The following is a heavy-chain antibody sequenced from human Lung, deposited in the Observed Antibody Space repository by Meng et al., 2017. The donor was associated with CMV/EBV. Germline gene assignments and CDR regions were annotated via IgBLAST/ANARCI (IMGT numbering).Heavy chain of an antibody. D-gene: IGHD2-2*01. CDR1: GYTFTSYG. CDR2: ISPYDGNT. Sequence: SVXVSXXASGYTFTSYGIIWVRQAPGQGLEWMGWISPYDGNTNYAQTLQDRVTMTTDTPTSTAYMEMRSLRSDDTAVYFCARERGYCGTTSCSYYFDYWGQGXLVTVSS. CDR3: ARERGYCGTTSCSYYFDY. V-gene: IGHV1-18*01. J-gene: IGHJ4*02.